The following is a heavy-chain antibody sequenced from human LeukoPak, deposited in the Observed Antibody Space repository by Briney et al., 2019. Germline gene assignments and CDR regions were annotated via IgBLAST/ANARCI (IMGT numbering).Heavy chain of an antibody. CDR1: GYTFTSYD. V-gene: IGHV1-8*01. Sequence: ASVKVSCKASGYTFTSYDINWVRQATGQGLEWMGWMNPNSGNTGYAQKFQGRVTMTRNTSISTAYMELSSLKASDTAMYYCARHPPNYYGSGSFCYWGQGTLVTVSS. D-gene: IGHD3-10*01. CDR2: MNPNSGNT. CDR3: ARHPPNYYGSGSFCY. J-gene: IGHJ4*02.